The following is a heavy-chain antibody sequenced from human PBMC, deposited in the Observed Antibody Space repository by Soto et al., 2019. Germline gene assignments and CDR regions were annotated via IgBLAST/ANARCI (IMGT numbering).Heavy chain of an antibody. J-gene: IGHJ4*02. D-gene: IGHD1-20*01. Sequence: QVQLVEFGGGVVQPGRSLTLSCAASGFTFSSYAMVWVRQAPGKGPEWVAVIWHDGSNKYYADSVKGRFTISRDNAKDTLYLQMNSLRAEDTAVYYCARDLRYPSKLDYWGQGPLVTVSS. CDR1: GFTFSSYA. CDR2: IWHDGSNK. CDR3: ARDLRYPSKLDY. V-gene: IGHV3-33*01.